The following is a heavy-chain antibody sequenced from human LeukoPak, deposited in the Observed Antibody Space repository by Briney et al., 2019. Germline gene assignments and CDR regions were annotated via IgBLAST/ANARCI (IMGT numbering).Heavy chain of an antibody. Sequence: GGSLRLSCAASGFTFSNAWMHWVRQAPGKGLVWVSRINSDGISMAYADSVRGRFTISRDNARNTLYLQMNSLRAEDTAVYYCARDVPSNRYSSTCLDVWGQGTTVTVSS. CDR3: ARDVPSNRYSSTCLDV. J-gene: IGHJ6*02. D-gene: IGHD6-13*01. CDR1: GFTFSNAW. V-gene: IGHV3-74*01. CDR2: INSDGISM.